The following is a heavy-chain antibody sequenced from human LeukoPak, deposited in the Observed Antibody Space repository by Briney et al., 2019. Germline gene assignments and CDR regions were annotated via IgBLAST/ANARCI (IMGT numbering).Heavy chain of an antibody. CDR1: GGSISSYY. CDR3: ARQTFGVLYFDS. Sequence: SETLSLTCTVSGGSISSYYWSWIRQPPGKGLEWIGYIYYSGSTNYNPSLKSRVSISTDMSKNQVSLTLNSVTAADTAVYYCARQTFGVLYFDSWGQGTLVIVSS. D-gene: IGHD3-10*01. V-gene: IGHV4-59*08. CDR2: IYYSGST. J-gene: IGHJ4*02.